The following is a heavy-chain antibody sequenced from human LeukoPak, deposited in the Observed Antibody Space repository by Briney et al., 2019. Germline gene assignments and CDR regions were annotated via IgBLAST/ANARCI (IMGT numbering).Heavy chain of an antibody. CDR1: GFTFRTYG. CDR2: ILNDGSQK. V-gene: IGHV3-33*01. Sequence: GGSLRLSCAASGFTFRTYGMHWARQAPGKGLEWVAVILNDGSQKCYVDSVKGRFTISRDNSKNTLFLQMNSLRAEDTAVYYCVRDGLADDNELDYWGRGTRVTVSS. D-gene: IGHD3/OR15-3a*01. J-gene: IGHJ4*02. CDR3: VRDGLADDNELDY.